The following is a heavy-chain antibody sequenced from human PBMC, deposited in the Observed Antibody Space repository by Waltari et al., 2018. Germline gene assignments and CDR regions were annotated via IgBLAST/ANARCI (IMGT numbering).Heavy chain of an antibody. Sequence: QLQLQESGQGLVKPSETLSLTCTVSGASVHRRIHYWGWIRQSPGKGLEWIGSITHSGSSYYNPSLRSRVTLLVDTSKNQFSLRVNSVTAADMALYYCARHMTTVTTSSFDYWGQGALVTVSS. CDR2: ITHSGSS. CDR3: ARHMTTVTTSSFDY. CDR1: GASVHRRIHY. D-gene: IGHD4-17*01. V-gene: IGHV4-39*07. J-gene: IGHJ4*02.